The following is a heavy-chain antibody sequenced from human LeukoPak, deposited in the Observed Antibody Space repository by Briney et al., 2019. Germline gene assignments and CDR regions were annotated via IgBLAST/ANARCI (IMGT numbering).Heavy chain of an antibody. Sequence: SETLSLTCTVSGGSVSGTSYYWGWIRQPPGKGLEWVGSMYYGGSTSYTYRNPSLKSRVTISIDTSKKQFSLRLSSVTAADTAVYYCAKGRLYITMGRGVTNAPYFDYWGQGTLVTVSS. CDR3: AKGRLYITMGRGVTNAPYFDY. V-gene: IGHV4-39*07. D-gene: IGHD3-10*01. J-gene: IGHJ4*02. CDR1: GGSVSGTSYY. CDR2: MYYGGST.